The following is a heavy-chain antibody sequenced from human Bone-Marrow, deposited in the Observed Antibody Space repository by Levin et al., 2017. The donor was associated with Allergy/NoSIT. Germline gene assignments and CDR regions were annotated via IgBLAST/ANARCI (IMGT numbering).Heavy chain of an antibody. J-gene: IGHJ3*02. D-gene: IGHD4-23*01. CDR1: RFNFRAYE. CDR2: ISDSGYTR. V-gene: IGHV3-48*03. CDR3: AGEGGYDGDSCAFEI. Sequence: GGSLRLSCAASRFNFRAYEMHWVRQTPGKGLEWLSYISDSGYTRNYADSVKGRFTVSRDNPNDSLYLQMNGLGVEDTGVYYCAGEGGYDGDSCAFEIWSQGTLVTVSS.